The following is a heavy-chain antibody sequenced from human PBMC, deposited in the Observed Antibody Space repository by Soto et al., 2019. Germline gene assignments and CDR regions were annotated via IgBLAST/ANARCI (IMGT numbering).Heavy chain of an antibody. V-gene: IGHV1-46*02. CDR1: GYTLKSYY. CDR2: INPSGGDT. D-gene: IGHD3-10*01. J-gene: IGHJ5*02. CDR3: ARAGYYYGSGSFHLFDP. Sequence: QVQLVQSGAEVKKPGASVKVSCKASGYTLKSYYMQWVRQAPGQGLEWMGIINPSGGDTTYAQKFLGRVTMTRDTSTSTFYMDLNSLPSEDTAVYYCARAGYYYGSGSFHLFDPWGQGTPITVSS.